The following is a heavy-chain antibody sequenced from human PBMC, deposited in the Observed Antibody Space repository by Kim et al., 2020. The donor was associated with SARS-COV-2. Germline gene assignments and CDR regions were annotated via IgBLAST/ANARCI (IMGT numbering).Heavy chain of an antibody. V-gene: IGHV4-34*01. Sequence: SETLSLTCAVYGGSFSGYYWSWIRQPPGKGLEWIGEINHSGSTNYNPSLKSRVTISVDTSKNQFSLKLSSVTAADTAVYYCARRLRLLWFGESPAFDYWGQGTLVTVSS. D-gene: IGHD3-10*01. CDR2: INHSGST. CDR1: GGSFSGYY. CDR3: ARRLRLLWFGESPAFDY. J-gene: IGHJ4*02.